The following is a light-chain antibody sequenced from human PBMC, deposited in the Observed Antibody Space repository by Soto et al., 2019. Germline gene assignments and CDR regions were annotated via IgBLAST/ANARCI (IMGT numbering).Light chain of an antibody. V-gene: IGLV2-14*01. J-gene: IGLJ1*01. CDR2: EVT. CDR3: ASLTTTNFV. CDR1: SSDVGAYNL. Sequence: QSVLTQPASVSGSPGQSITISCTGTSSDVGAYNLVSWYQHLPDKAPKLIISEVTNRPSGVSDRFSGSKSGNTASLTISGLQAEDEADYYCASLTTTNFVFGSGNKSPS.